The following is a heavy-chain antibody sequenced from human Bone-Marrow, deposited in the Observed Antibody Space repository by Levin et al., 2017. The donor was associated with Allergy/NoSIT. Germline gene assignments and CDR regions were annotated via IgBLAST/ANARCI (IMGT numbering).Heavy chain of an antibody. CDR1: GGSISGYY. V-gene: IGHV4-59*01. CDR2: IYYSGST. D-gene: IGHD7-27*01. Sequence: PSQTLSLTCTVSGGSISGYYWSWIRQPPGKGLEWIGYIYYSGSTKYNPSLKSRVTISVDTSKNQFSLKLSSVTAADTAVYYCARDRTITTTGETYYYGMDVWGQGTTVTVSS. CDR3: ARDRTITTTGETYYYGMDV. J-gene: IGHJ6*02.